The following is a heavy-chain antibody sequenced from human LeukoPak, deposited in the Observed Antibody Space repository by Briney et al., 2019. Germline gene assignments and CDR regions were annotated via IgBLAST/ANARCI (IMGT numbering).Heavy chain of an antibody. V-gene: IGHV1-69*04. J-gene: IGHJ6*02. CDR2: IHPVISIV. CDR3: ARDPPHISRIQRPKMYYNGMDV. Sequence: SVKVSCKASGYTFTSYGISWVRQAPGQGLEWMGRIHPVISIVDYAEKFRDRTTITADKSTGTAHMELSSLESDDSAVYYCARDPPHISRIQRPKMYYNGMDVWGQGITVIVAS. D-gene: IGHD3-10*01. CDR1: GYTFTSYG.